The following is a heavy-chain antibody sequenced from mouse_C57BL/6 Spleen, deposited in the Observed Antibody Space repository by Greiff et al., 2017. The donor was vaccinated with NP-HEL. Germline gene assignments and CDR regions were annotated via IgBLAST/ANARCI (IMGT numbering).Heavy chain of an antibody. CDR3: ARCIDDYDEDYYAMDY. J-gene: IGHJ4*01. CDR1: GYTFTDYN. D-gene: IGHD2-4*01. Sequence: EVQLQQSGPELVKPGASVKMSCKASGYTFTDYNMHWVKQSHGKSLEWIGYINPNNGGTSYNQKFKGKATLTVNKSSSTAYMELRSLTSEDSAVYYCARCIDDYDEDYYAMDYWGQGTSVTVSS. V-gene: IGHV1-22*01. CDR2: INPNNGGT.